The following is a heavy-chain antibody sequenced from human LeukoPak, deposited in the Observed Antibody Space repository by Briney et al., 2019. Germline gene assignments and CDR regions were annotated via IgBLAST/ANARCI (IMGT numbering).Heavy chain of an antibody. Sequence: PGGSLRLSCAASGFTYSSYWMHWVRQAPGKGLVWVSRINSDGSSTSYADSVKGRFTISRDNAKNTLYLQMNSLRAEDTAVYYCARGVDTAMVQYSGSYYVKSTDAFDIWGQGTMVTVSS. CDR3: ARGVDTAMVQYSGSYYVKSTDAFDI. CDR1: GFTYSSYW. J-gene: IGHJ3*02. CDR2: INSDGSST. D-gene: IGHD1-26*01. V-gene: IGHV3-74*01.